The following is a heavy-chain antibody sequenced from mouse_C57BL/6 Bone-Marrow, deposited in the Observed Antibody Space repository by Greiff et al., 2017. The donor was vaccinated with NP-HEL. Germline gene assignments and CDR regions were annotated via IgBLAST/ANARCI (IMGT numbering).Heavy chain of an antibody. V-gene: IGHV1-69*01. J-gene: IGHJ3*01. CDR2: IDPSDSYT. CDR1: GYTFTSYW. CDR3: ARYPFAY. Sequence: QVQLQQPGAELVMPGASVKLSCKASGYTFTSYWMHWVKQRPGQGLEWIGEIDPSDSYTNYNQKFKGKSTLTVDKSSSTAYMQLSSLTSGDSAVYYCARYPFAYWGQGTLVTVSA.